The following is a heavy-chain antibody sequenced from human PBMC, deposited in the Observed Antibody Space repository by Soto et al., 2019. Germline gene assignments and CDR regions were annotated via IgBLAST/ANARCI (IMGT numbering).Heavy chain of an antibody. D-gene: IGHD6-19*01. Sequence: PSETLSLTCAVSGYSISSGYYWGWIRQPPGKGLEWIGSIYHSGSTYYNPSLKSRVTISVDTSKNQFSLKLSSVTAADTAVYYCASGYSSGWYYFDYWGQGTLVTVSS. CDR3: ASGYSSGWYYFDY. J-gene: IGHJ4*02. CDR2: IYHSGST. CDR1: GYSISSGYY. V-gene: IGHV4-38-2*01.